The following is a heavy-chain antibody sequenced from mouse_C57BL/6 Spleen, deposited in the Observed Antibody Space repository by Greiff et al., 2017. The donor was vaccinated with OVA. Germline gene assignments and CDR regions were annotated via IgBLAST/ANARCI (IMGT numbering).Heavy chain of an antibody. V-gene: IGHV1-22*01. J-gene: IGHJ3*01. CDR2: INPNNGGT. Sequence: VQLKESGPELVKPGASVKMSCKASGYTFTDYNMHWVKQSHGKSLEWIGYINPNNGGTSYNQKFKGKATLTVNKSSSTAYMELRSLTSEDSAVYYCASEVYGSSGWFAYWGQGTLVTVSA. CDR3: ASEVYGSSGWFAY. CDR1: GYTFTDYN. D-gene: IGHD1-1*01.